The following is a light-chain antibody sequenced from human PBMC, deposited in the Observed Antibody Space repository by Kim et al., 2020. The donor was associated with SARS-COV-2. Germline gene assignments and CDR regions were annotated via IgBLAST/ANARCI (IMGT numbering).Light chain of an antibody. CDR3: SSYAGSNNLV. Sequence: GQSVHISCTGTSSDVGGYNYVSWYQQHPGKAPKLMIYEVSKRPSGVPDRFSGSKSGNTASLTVSGLQAEDEADYYCSSYAGSNNLVFGGGTQLTVL. V-gene: IGLV2-8*01. CDR1: SSDVGGYNY. CDR2: EVS. J-gene: IGLJ2*01.